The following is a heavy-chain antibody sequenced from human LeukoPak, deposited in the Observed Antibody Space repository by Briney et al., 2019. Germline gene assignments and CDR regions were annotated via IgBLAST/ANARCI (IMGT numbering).Heavy chain of an antibody. D-gene: IGHD2/OR15-2a*01. CDR2: ISSSSSYL. J-gene: IGHJ4*02. CDR3: ARVGGYCNSVSNCYMDY. V-gene: IGHV3-21*01. Sequence: GGSLRLSCAASGFTFSSYTMTWVRQAPGKGLEWVSCISSSSSYLYYRDSVKGRFTISRDNAKNSLYLQMNSLRAEDTAVYYCARVGGYCNSVSNCYMDYWGQGAWSPSPQ. CDR1: GFTFSSYT.